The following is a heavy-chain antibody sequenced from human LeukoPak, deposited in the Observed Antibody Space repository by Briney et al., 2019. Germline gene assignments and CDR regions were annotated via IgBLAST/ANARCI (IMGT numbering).Heavy chain of an antibody. V-gene: IGHV1-18*01. J-gene: IGHJ4*02. Sequence: ASVKVSCEASGYTFTSYGISWVRQAPGQGLEWMGWISAYNGNTNYAQKLQGRVTMTTDTSTSTAYMELRSLRSDDTAVYYCARDHYDILTGYHHFDYWGQGTLVTVSS. CDR3: ARDHYDILTGYHHFDY. CDR1: GYTFTSYG. D-gene: IGHD3-9*01. CDR2: ISAYNGNT.